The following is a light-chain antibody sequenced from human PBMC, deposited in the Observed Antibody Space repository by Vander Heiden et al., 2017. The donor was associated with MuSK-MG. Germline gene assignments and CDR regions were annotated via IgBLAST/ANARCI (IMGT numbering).Light chain of an antibody. V-gene: IGLV2-11*01. J-gene: IGLJ2*01. CDR3: CSYAGGVV. CDR1: TSDIGGFHH. CDR2: DVS. Sequence: QSALPQPRSVSVSPGQSVTIPCTGATSDIGGFHHVSWFQQHPGIAPKLIIFDVSQRPSGVPARFSGSKSGNTASLTISGLQAEDEASYYCCSYAGGVVFGGGTELAVL.